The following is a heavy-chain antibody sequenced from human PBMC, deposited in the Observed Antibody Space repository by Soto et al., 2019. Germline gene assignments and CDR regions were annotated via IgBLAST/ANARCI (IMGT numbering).Heavy chain of an antibody. D-gene: IGHD3-16*02. Sequence: SVKVSCKASGFTFTSSAMQWVRQARGQRLEWIGWIVVGSGNTNYAQKFQERVTITRDMSTSTAYMELSSLRSEDTAVYYCAAINYDYIWGSYPIDNYFDYWGQGTLVTVSS. CDR1: GFTFTSSA. CDR3: AAINYDYIWGSYPIDNYFDY. CDR2: IVVGSGNT. J-gene: IGHJ4*02. V-gene: IGHV1-58*02.